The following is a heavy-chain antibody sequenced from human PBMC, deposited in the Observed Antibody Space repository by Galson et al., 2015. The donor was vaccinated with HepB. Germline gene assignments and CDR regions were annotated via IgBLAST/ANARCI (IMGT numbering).Heavy chain of an antibody. V-gene: IGHV3-7*03. J-gene: IGHJ5*02. D-gene: IGHD2-2*01. CDR1: GFTFSSYW. CDR2: IKRDGSEK. Sequence: SLRLSCAASGFTFSSYWMSWVRQAPGKGLEWVANIKRDGSEKYYVDSVKGRFTISRDNAKNSLYLQMNSLRVEDTAVYYAAAGANWFDPWGQGTLVTVSS. CDR3: AAGANWFDP.